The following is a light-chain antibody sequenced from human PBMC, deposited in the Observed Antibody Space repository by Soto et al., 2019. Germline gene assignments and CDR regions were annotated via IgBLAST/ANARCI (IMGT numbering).Light chain of an antibody. CDR1: SSNIGAGYD. J-gene: IGLJ1*01. CDR3: QSYDSSLSGSYV. CDR2: GNS. Sequence: QAVVTQPPSVSGAPGQRVTIPCTGSSSNIGAGYDVHWYQQLPGTAPKLLIYGNSNRSSGVPDRFSGSKSGTSASLAITGLQAEDEADYYCQSYDSSLSGSYVFGTGTKLTVL. V-gene: IGLV1-40*01.